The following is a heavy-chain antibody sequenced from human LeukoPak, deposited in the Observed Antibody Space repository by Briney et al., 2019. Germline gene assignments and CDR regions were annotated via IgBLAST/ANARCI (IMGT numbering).Heavy chain of an antibody. J-gene: IGHJ4*02. Sequence: SETLSLTCTVSGGSISNKYWSWIRQPPGKGLEWIGYIYYSGSTNYNPSLKSRVTILVDTSKNQFPLKLSSVTAADTAVYYCTRGELGYSYAHWGQGTLVTVSS. D-gene: IGHD5-18*01. CDR3: TRGELGYSYAH. CDR1: GGSISNKY. CDR2: IYYSGST. V-gene: IGHV4-59*01.